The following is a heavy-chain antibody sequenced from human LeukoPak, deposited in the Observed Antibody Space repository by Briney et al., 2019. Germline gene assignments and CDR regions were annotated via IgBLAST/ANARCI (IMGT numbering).Heavy chain of an antibody. Sequence: ASVKVSCKASGYTFTSYDINWVRQATGQGLEWMGWMNPNSGNTGYAQKFQGRVTMTRNTSISTAYMELSSLRSEDTAVYYCARRAYLTESNFDYWGQGTLVTVSS. CDR2: MNPNSGNT. V-gene: IGHV1-8*01. CDR1: GYTFTSYD. D-gene: IGHD1-14*01. CDR3: ARRAYLTESNFDY. J-gene: IGHJ4*02.